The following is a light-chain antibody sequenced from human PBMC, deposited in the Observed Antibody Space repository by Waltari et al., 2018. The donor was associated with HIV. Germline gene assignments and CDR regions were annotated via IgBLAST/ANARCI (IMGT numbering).Light chain of an antibody. V-gene: IGLV1-51*02. CDR1: GSNIENNY. CDR2: ENN. CDR3: GTWDSSQSAWV. J-gene: IGLJ3*02. Sequence: QSMLTQPPSVSAAPGQRVTISCSGSGSNIENNYISWYQQLPGTAPKLLISENNKRPSGIPDLYSGSKSGSSATLGITGLQTGDEANYYCGTWDSSQSAWVFGGGTRLTVL.